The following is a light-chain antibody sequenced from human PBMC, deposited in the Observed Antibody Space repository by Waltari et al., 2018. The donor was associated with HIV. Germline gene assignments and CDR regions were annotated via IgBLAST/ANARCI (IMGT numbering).Light chain of an antibody. Sequence: QSALTQPASVSGSPGQSITISCIGTSSDAGGYNYVSWYQQHPGKAPKLMIYDVSNRPSGVSNRFSGSKSGNTASLTISGLQAEDEADYYCSSYTSSITRYVFGTGTKVTVL. J-gene: IGLJ1*01. V-gene: IGLV2-14*03. CDR3: SSYTSSITRYV. CDR2: DVS. CDR1: SSDAGGYNY.